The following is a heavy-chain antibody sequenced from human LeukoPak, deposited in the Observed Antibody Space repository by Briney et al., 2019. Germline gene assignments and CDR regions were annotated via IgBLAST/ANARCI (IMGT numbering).Heavy chain of an antibody. D-gene: IGHD1-26*01. V-gene: IGHV1-69*05. CDR2: IIPIFGTA. Sequence: SVKVSCKASGGTFSSYAISWVRQAPGQGLEWMGGIIPIFGTANYAQKFQGRVTITTDESTSTAYMELRSLRSEDTAVYYCARSGYSGSYFEDYWGQGTLVTVSS. CDR1: GGTFSSYA. CDR3: ARSGYSGSYFEDY. J-gene: IGHJ4*02.